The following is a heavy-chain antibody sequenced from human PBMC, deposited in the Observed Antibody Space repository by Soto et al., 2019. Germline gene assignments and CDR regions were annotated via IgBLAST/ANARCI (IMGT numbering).Heavy chain of an antibody. D-gene: IGHD2-15*01. CDR1: GFTFSSHT. V-gene: IGHV3-21*01. CDR2: ISATGSDI. CDR3: AKDQASGQGSFDS. J-gene: IGHJ4*02. Sequence: GGSLRLSCTDSGFTFSSHTMNWVRQAPGKGLEWVSSISATGSDIYYGDSVMGRFTISRANSKNTLFLQMNSLRADDTAVYYCAKDQASGQGSFDSWGQGTLVTVSS.